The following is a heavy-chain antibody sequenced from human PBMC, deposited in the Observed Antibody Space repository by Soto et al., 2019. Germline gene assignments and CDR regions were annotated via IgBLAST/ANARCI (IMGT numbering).Heavy chain of an antibody. CDR1: NGSISNYY. D-gene: IGHD6-25*01. CDR2: VYSSGSA. Sequence: QVQLQESGPGLVKPSETLSLSCTVSNGSISNYYWNWIRRPAGKRLEWIGRVYSSGSASYNPSLRSRVTMSVDTSKNQFSLKLNSVTAADTAVYYCARSGHKESWLDPWGQGTLVTVSS. CDR3: ARSGHKESWLDP. V-gene: IGHV4-4*07. J-gene: IGHJ5*02.